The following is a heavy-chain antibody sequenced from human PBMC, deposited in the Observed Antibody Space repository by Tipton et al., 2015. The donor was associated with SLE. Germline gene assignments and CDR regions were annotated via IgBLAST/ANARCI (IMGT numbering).Heavy chain of an antibody. J-gene: IGHJ6*02. V-gene: IGHV4-34*01. CDR1: GESLSGHY. CDR3: ATSDFYGSGQGLDV. D-gene: IGHD2/OR15-2a*01. CDR2: INHSGST. Sequence: TLSLTCTVYGESLSGHYWVWIRQPPGKGLEWIGDINHSGSTYYNPSLKSRVTISVDTSKNQFSLKLSSVTAADTAVYYCATSDFYGSGQGLDVWGQGTTVTVSS.